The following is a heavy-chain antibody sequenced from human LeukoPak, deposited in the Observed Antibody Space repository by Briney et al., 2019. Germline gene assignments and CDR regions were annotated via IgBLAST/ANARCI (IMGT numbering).Heavy chain of an antibody. V-gene: IGHV3-30-3*01. J-gene: IGHJ5*02. Sequence: GRPLRLSCAASGFTFSSYAMHWVRQAPGKGLEWVAVISYDGSNKYYADSVKGRFTISRDNSKNTLYLQMNNLRAEDTAVYYCAKSVNSYYDWFDPWGQGTLVIVSS. CDR3: AKSVNSYYDWFDP. CDR2: ISYDGSNK. D-gene: IGHD3-22*01. CDR1: GFTFSSYA.